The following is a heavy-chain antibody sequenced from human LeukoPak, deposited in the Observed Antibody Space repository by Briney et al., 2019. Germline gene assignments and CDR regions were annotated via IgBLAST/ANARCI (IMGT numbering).Heavy chain of an antibody. D-gene: IGHD6-13*01. Sequence: SETLSLTCTVSGGSINSYYWSWIRQPAGKGLEWIGRIFSSGNTIYNPSLQSRVTMSVDTSKNQFSLQLNSVTPEDTAVYYCARALAAAGHNWFDPWGQGTLVTVSS. CDR3: ARALAAAGHNWFDP. CDR1: GGSINSYY. V-gene: IGHV4-4*07. J-gene: IGHJ5*02. CDR2: IFSSGNT.